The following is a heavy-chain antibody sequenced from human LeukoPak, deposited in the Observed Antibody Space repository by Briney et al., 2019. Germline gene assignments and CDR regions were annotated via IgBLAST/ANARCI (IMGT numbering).Heavy chain of an antibody. D-gene: IGHD6-19*01. CDR3: AGTFSSGWRIDY. Sequence: GGSLRLSCAASGFTFSSFAMTWVRQAPGKGLEWVANINQDGSEKYYVDSVKGRFTISRDNAKNSLYLQTNSLRAEDTAVYYCAGTFSSGWRIDYWGQGTLVTVSS. CDR2: INQDGSEK. V-gene: IGHV3-7*01. CDR1: GFTFSSFA. J-gene: IGHJ4*02.